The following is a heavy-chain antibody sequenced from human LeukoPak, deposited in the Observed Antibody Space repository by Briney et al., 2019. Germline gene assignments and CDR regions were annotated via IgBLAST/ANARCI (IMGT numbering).Heavy chain of an antibody. Sequence: SETLSLTCSVSGGSISSSSNYWGWIRQPPGKGLEWIGSIYYSGRTYYNPSLKSRVTISVDTSKNQFSLKLSSVTAADTAVYYCARLGTMVRGVSTYFDYWGQGTLVTVSS. V-gene: IGHV4-39*01. J-gene: IGHJ4*02. CDR3: ARLGTMVRGVSTYFDY. D-gene: IGHD3-10*01. CDR1: GGSISSSSNY. CDR2: IYYSGRT.